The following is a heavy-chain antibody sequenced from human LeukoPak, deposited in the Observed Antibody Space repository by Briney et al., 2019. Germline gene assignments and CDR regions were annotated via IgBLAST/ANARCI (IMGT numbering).Heavy chain of an antibody. CDR2: FDPEDGET. CDR3: ATWMRGIVVVPAALDY. V-gene: IGHV1-24*01. Sequence: VKVSCKVSGYTLTELSMHWVRQVPGKGLEWMGGFDPEDGETIYAQKFQGRVTMTEDTSTDTAYMELSSLRSEDTAVYYCATWMRGIVVVPAALDYWGQGTLVTVSS. D-gene: IGHD2-2*01. CDR1: GYTLTELS. J-gene: IGHJ4*02.